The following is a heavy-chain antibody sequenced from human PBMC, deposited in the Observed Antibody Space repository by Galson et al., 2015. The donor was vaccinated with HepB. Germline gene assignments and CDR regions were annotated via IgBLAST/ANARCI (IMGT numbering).Heavy chain of an antibody. J-gene: IGHJ3*02. V-gene: IGHV3-9*01. CDR1: GFTFDDYA. Sequence: SLRLSCAASGFTFDDYAMHWVRQAPGKGLEWVSGISWNSGSIGYADSVKGRFTISRDNAKNSLYLQMNSLRAEDTALYYCAKSPSYSSGWYGGAFDIWGQATMVTVSS. D-gene: IGHD6-19*01. CDR2: ISWNSGSI. CDR3: AKSPSYSSGWYGGAFDI.